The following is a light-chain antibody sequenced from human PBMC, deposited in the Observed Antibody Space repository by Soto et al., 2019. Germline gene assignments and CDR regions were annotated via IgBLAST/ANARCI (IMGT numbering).Light chain of an antibody. CDR3: QQRSNWPVT. V-gene: IGKV3-11*01. CDR1: QSVRRS. Sequence: DIVLTQSPATLSLSPGERATLSCRARQSVRRSLAWYQQKPGQTPRLLIYDASNRATDIPARFSGSGSGTDFTLTISSLEPEDFAVYYCQQRSNWPVTFGQGTRVEIK. J-gene: IGKJ1*01. CDR2: DAS.